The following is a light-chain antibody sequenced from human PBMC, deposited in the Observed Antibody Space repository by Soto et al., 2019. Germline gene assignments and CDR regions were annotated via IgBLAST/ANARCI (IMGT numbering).Light chain of an antibody. CDR2: GAS. CDR1: QSVSTSS. J-gene: IGKJ1*01. Sequence: EIVLTQSPCTLSLSPGARATLSCRASQSVSTSSLAWYQQKGGQAPRLLIHGASSRATGIPDRFSGSGSGTDFTLTISRLEPEDFAVYYCQQYGSSPLTFGQGTKVEVK. CDR3: QQYGSSPLT. V-gene: IGKV3-20*01.